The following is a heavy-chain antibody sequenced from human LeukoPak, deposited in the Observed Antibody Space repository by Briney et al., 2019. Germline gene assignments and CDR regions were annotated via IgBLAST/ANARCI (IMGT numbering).Heavy chain of an antibody. CDR2: INPNSGGT. D-gene: IGHD4-17*01. V-gene: IGHV1-2*02. CDR3: ARDYGDYVYCLWD. J-gene: IGHJ4*02. Sequence: GASVKVSCKASGYTFTGYYMHWVRQAPGQGLEWMGWINPNSGGTNYAQKFQGRVTMTRDTSISTAYMELSRLRSDDTAVYYCARDYGDYVYCLWDWGLGTLVTVSS. CDR1: GYTFTGYY.